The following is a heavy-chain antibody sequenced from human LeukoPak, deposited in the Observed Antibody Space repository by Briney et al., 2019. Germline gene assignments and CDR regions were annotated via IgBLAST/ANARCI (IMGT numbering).Heavy chain of an antibody. V-gene: IGHV3-48*01. J-gene: IGHJ4*02. CDR3: ARDLNWETY. CDR1: GFTFSSYG. CDR2: ISSSSSTI. D-gene: IGHD7-27*01. Sequence: GGSLRLSCAASGFTFSSYGMTWVRQAPGKGLEWVSYISSSSSTIYYADSVKGRFTISRDNAKNSLYLQLNSLRVEDTAVYYCARDLNWETYWGQGTLVSVSS.